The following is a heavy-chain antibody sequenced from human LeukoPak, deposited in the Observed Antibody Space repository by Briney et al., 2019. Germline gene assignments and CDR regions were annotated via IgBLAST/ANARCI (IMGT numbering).Heavy chain of an antibody. Sequence: ASVKVSCKACGCIFTGYYMHWVRQAPGQGLEWMGGINPNSGGTNYAQKFQGRATMTRDTSIRTAYMELSRLISDDTGMYYCARRSIAALGFDTWGQGNLVTVSS. CDR2: INPNSGGT. CDR3: ARRSIAALGFDT. D-gene: IGHD6-6*01. V-gene: IGHV1-2*02. J-gene: IGHJ5*02. CDR1: GCIFTGYY.